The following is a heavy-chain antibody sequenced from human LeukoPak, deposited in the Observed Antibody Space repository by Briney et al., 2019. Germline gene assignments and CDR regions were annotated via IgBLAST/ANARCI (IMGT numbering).Heavy chain of an antibody. D-gene: IGHD3-10*01. J-gene: IGHJ4*02. CDR1: GGSISSYY. CDR2: IYYSGST. Sequence: SETLSLTCTVSGGSISSYYWSWIRQPPGKGLEWIGYIYYSGSTNYNPSLKSRVTISVDTSKNQFSLKLSFVTAADTAVYYCARELYYYGSGSHFDYWGQGTLVTVSS. V-gene: IGHV4-59*01. CDR3: ARELYYYGSGSHFDY.